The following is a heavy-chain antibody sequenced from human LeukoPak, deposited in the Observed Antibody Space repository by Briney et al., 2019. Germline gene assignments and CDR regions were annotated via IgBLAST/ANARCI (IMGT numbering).Heavy chain of an antibody. CDR2: INHSGST. V-gene: IGHV4-34*01. Sequence: SETLSLTCAVYRGSFSGYYWSWIRQPQGEGLEWIGEINHSGSTNYNPSPKSRVTISVDTSKNQFSLKLSSVTAADTAVYYCATEQYCSGGSCSMDTAMVWGQGPLVTVSS. J-gene: IGHJ4*02. D-gene: IGHD2-15*01. CDR3: ATEQYCSGGSCSMDTAMV. CDR1: RGSFSGYY.